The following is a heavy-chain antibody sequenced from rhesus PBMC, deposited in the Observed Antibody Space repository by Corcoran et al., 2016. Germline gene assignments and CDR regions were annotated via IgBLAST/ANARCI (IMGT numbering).Heavy chain of an antibody. CDR2: SNIVGGSK. V-gene: IGHV3S42*01. CDR3: AKVSGSWAGCDS. D-gene: IGHD6-25*01. J-gene: IGHJ4*01. Sequence: EVQLVESGGGLAKPGGSLRLSCAASGFTFSSYWMNWVRQSPGRGWGWISASNIVGGSKKSADTVKGRFTITRGNTKHTLSLQMNSLRAEDTAVYYCAKVSGSWAGCDSWGQGVLVTVSS. CDR1: GFTFSSYW.